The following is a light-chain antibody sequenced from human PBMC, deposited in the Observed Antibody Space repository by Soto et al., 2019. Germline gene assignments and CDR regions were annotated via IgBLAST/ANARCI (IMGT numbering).Light chain of an antibody. CDR1: QTIGRH. CDR2: YIS. Sequence: EIVMTQSPGTLSLSPGETATLSCRSSQTIGRHYLAWYQQKPGQAPRLLISYISTRAADIPARFSGRGSGTDFTPAIRGLRSMDSGVYYCQQHSQWPITVGQGTGLEIK. CDR3: QQHSQWPIT. J-gene: IGKJ5*01. V-gene: IGKV3-15*01.